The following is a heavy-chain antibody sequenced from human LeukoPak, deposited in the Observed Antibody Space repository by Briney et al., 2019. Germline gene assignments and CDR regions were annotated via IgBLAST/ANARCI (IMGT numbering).Heavy chain of an antibody. Sequence: GGSLRLSCAASGFTFSSYSMNWVRQAPGKGLAWVSYISSSSSTIYYADAVKGRFTISRDNAKNSLYLQMNSLRAEDTAVYYCASDNEYYDSIPYWGQGTLVTVSS. CDR1: GFTFSSYS. D-gene: IGHD3-22*01. CDR2: ISSSSSTI. V-gene: IGHV3-48*01. J-gene: IGHJ4*02. CDR3: ASDNEYYDSIPY.